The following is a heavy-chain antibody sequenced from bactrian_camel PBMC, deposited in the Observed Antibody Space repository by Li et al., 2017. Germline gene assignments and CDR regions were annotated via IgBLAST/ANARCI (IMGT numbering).Heavy chain of an antibody. Sequence: HVQLVESGGGLVQPGGSLRLSCAASGFTLSATWMYWVRQAPGKGLEWVSRSSPTGAYTTYGEPVKGRFTISRDNAKNTINLQMKSLNPEDTAVYYCARDFRADDYWGQGTQVTVS. J-gene: IGHJ4*01. V-gene: IGHV3S1*01. CDR1: GFTLSATW. D-gene: IGHD3*01. CDR3: ARDFRADDY. CDR2: SSPTGAYT.